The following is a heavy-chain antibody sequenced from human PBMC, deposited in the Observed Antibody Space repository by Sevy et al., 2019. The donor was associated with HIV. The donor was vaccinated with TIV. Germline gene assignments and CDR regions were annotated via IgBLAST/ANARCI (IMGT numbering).Heavy chain of an antibody. CDR2: ISAYNGNT. J-gene: IGHJ5*02. D-gene: IGHD2-2*01. V-gene: IGHV1-18*01. CDR3: ARDGDCSSTSCYGWFDP. CDR1: GYTFTSYG. Sequence: ASVKVSCKASGYTFTSYGISWVRQAPGQGLEWMGWISAYNGNTNYAQKLQGRVTMTTDTSTSTAYMELRSLRSDDTAVYYCARDGDCSSTSCYGWFDPWGQGTLVTVSS.